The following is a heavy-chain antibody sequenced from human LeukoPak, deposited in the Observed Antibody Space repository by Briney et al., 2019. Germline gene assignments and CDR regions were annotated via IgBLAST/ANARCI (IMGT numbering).Heavy chain of an antibody. Sequence: PGGSLRLSCALSGFTLCIYAMSCVRQAPGKGLEWVSAISGSGGSKYNADSVKGRFTITRDNSKKTLYLQMNSLRAEDKAVYYCGTPPHLYSQGDFWGQGTLVTVSS. J-gene: IGHJ4*02. CDR2: ISGSGGSK. D-gene: IGHD3-16*01. V-gene: IGHV3-23*01. CDR3: GTPPHLYSQGDF. CDR1: GFTLCIYA.